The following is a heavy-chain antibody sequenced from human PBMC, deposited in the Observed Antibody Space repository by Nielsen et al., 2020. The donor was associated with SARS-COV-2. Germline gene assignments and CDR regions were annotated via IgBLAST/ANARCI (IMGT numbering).Heavy chain of an antibody. V-gene: IGHV3-53*01. CDR2: IYSGGTT. CDR1: GFTATTNY. Sequence: GKSLKISCAVSGFTATTNYMSWVRQAPGKGLEWVSVIYSGGTTYYADSVKGRFTISRDKNTLYLQMNNLRVEDTAVYYCTRDPRAVVRAYYGLDVWGQGTAVTVSS. D-gene: IGHD3-16*02. J-gene: IGHJ6*02. CDR3: TRDPRAVVRAYYGLDV.